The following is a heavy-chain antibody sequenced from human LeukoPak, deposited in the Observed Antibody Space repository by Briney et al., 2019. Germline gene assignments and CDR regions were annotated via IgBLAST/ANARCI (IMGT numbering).Heavy chain of an antibody. V-gene: IGHV3-11*01. CDR3: ARVGQLAVFWFDP. D-gene: IGHD6-6*01. J-gene: IGHJ5*02. CDR1: GFTFSDYY. Sequence: GGSLRLSCTASGFTFSDYYMSWIRQAPGKGLEWVSYISSSGSTIYYADSVKGRFTISRDNAKNSLYLQMNSLRAEDTAVYYCARVGQLAVFWFDPWGQGTLVTVSS. CDR2: ISSSGSTI.